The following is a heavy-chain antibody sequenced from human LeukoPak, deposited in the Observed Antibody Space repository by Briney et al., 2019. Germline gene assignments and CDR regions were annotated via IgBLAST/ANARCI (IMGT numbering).Heavy chain of an antibody. Sequence: ASMKVSCKASGYTFTSYDINWVRQAPGQGLEWMGWINTNTGNPTYAQGFTGRFVFSLDTSVSTAYLQISSLKAEDTAVYYCARERRVYCGGDCYQFDYWGQGTLVTVSS. J-gene: IGHJ4*02. CDR1: GYTFTSYD. CDR2: INTNTGNP. V-gene: IGHV7-4-1*02. CDR3: ARERRVYCGGDCYQFDY. D-gene: IGHD2-21*02.